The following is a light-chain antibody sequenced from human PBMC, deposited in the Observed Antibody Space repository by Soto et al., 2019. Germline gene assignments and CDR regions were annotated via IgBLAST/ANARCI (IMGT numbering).Light chain of an antibody. CDR1: QSLLYSSNNKNY. CDR3: HQYCDTPLT. J-gene: IGKJ4*01. CDR2: WAS. Sequence: DIVMTQSPDSLAVSLGERATINCKASQSLLYSSNNKNYLAWYQQRPGHPPRLLIYWASTPDAGVTARFSGSGFGTEFTLTIDILRAEDVAVYYCHQYCDTPLTFGAVTRVEIK. V-gene: IGKV4-1*01.